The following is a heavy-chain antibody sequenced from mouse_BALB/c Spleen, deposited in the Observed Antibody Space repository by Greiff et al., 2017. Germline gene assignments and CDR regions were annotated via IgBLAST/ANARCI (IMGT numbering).Heavy chain of an antibody. V-gene: IGHV1-4*01. CDR1: GYTFTSYT. J-gene: IGHJ4*01. Sequence: QVQLQQSGAKLARPGASVKMSCKASGYTFTSYTMHWVKQRPGQGLEWIGYINPSSGYTNYNQKFKDKATLTADKSSSTAYMQLSSLASEDSAVYYCARSGYYGSSYHYYAMDYWGQGTSVTVSS. CDR2: INPSSGYT. CDR3: ARSGYYGSSYHYYAMDY. D-gene: IGHD1-1*01.